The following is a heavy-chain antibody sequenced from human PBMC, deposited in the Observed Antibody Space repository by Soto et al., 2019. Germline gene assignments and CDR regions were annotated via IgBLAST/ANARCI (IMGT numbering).Heavy chain of an antibody. CDR1: GGSVSSDSYY. D-gene: IGHD2-2*01. V-gene: IGHV4-61*01. CDR2: IYYSGST. CDR3: ARRAYCSSTSCYGPHFDY. Sequence: SETLSLTCTVSGGSVSSDSYYWSWIRQPPGKGLEWIAYIYYSGSTNYNPSLKSRVTISLDTPKNQFSLKLSSATAADTAVYYCARRAYCSSTSCYGPHFDYWGQGTLVTVSS. J-gene: IGHJ4*02.